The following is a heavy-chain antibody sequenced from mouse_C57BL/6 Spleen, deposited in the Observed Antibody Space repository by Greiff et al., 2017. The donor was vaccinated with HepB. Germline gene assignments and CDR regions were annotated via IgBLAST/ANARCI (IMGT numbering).Heavy chain of an antibody. V-gene: IGHV1-47*01. J-gene: IGHJ3*01. CDR1: GYTFTTYP. CDR2: FHPYNDDT. CDR3: ARGDYDSRSFAY. Sequence: QVQLKESGAELVKPGASVKMSCKASGYTFTTYPIEWMKQNHGKSLEWIGNFHPYNDDTKYNEKFKGKATLTVEKSSSTVYLELSRLTSDDSAVYYCARGDYDSRSFAYWGQGTLVTVSA. D-gene: IGHD2-4*01.